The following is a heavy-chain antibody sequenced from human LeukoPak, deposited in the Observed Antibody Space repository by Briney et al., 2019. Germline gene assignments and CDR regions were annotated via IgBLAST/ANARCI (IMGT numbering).Heavy chain of an antibody. CDR2: ISSSSSTI. CDR3: ARDPSYCSGGSRYSHYYYGMDV. V-gene: IGHV3-48*01. CDR1: GFTFSSYR. Sequence: GGSLRLSCAAFGFTFSSYRMNWVRQAPGKGLEWVSYISSSSSTIYYADSVKGRFTISRDNAKNSLYLQMNSLRAEDTAVYYCARDPSYCSGGSRYSHYYYGMDVWGQGTTVTVSS. J-gene: IGHJ6*02. D-gene: IGHD2-15*01.